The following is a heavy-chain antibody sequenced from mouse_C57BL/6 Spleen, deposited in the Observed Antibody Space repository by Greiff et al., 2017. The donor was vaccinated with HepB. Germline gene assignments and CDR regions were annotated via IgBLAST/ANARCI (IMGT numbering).Heavy chain of an antibody. CDR2: IYPRSGNT. CDR1: GYTFTSYG. Sequence: QVQLQQSGAELAKPGASVKLSCKASGYTFTSYGISWVKQRPGQGLEWIGEIYPRSGNTHYNEKFKGKATLTADKSSSTAYMELRSLTSEDSAVYFCARGGYGSSYFAYWGQGTLVTVSA. J-gene: IGHJ3*01. D-gene: IGHD1-1*01. CDR3: ARGGYGSSYFAY. V-gene: IGHV1-81*01.